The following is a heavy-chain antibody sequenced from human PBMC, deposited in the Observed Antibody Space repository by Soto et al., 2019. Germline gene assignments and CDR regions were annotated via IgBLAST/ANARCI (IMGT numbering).Heavy chain of an antibody. CDR2: IFQSGST. CDR3: ARVNSGSYSDY. J-gene: IGHJ4*02. Sequence: QVQLQESGPGLVKRSGTLSLTCAVSGGSIRSNNWWSWVRQPPGKGLEWIGEIFQSGSTNNNPSLKTRVTISVDKSKNQFSLKLSSVTAADTAVYYCARVNSGSYSDYWGQGTLVTVSS. V-gene: IGHV4-4*02. CDR1: GGSIRSNNW. D-gene: IGHD1-26*01.